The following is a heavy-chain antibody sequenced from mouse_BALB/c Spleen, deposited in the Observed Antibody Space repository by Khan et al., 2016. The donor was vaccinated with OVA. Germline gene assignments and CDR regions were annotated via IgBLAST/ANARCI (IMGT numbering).Heavy chain of an antibody. Sequence: QVQLQQSGAEVVKPGASVKLSCKTTGYTFTSYWIQWIEQRPGQGLGWIGQIFPGTGTTYYNENFKGKATLTVDTSSSTAYMQLSSLTSEDSVVYFCARGYFGNYEFVYWGQGTLVTVSP. CDR1: GYTFTSYW. D-gene: IGHD2-1*01. CDR3: ARGYFGNYEFVY. V-gene: IGHV1S132*01. CDR2: IFPGTGTT. J-gene: IGHJ3*01.